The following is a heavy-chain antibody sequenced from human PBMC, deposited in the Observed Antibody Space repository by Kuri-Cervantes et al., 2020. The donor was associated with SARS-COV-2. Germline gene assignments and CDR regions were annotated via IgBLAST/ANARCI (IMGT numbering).Heavy chain of an antibody. CDR1: GFTFSSYG. V-gene: IGHV3-30*03. Sequence: GESLKISCAASGFTFSSYGMHWVRQAPGKGLEWVAVISYDGSNKYYADSVKGRFTISRDNSKNTLYLQMNSLRAEDTAIYYCAREGAPSTIFGVVTTYYYYAMDVWGQGTTVTVSS. CDR3: AREGAPSTIFGVVTTYYYYAMDV. J-gene: IGHJ6*02. D-gene: IGHD3-3*01. CDR2: ISYDGSNK.